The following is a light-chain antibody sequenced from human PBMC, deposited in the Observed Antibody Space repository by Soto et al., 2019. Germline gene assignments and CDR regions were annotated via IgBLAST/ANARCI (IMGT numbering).Light chain of an antibody. Sequence: EIVLTQSPATLSLSPGERATLSCRASQSLNSYLAWYQQKPGQAPRLLIYDASKRATGIPARFSVSGSGTDFTLTISSLEPEDCAVYYCQQRSDWPFTFGQGTKLEIK. J-gene: IGKJ2*01. CDR2: DAS. V-gene: IGKV3-11*01. CDR3: QQRSDWPFT. CDR1: QSLNSY.